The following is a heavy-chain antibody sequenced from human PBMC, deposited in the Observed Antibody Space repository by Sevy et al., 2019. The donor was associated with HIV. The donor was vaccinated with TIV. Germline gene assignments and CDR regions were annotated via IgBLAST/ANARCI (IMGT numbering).Heavy chain of an antibody. CDR3: ARDPARADVWSGYWGGSFDY. CDR1: GGSVSSGSYY. D-gene: IGHD3-3*01. CDR2: IYYSGST. Sequence: SETLSLTCTVSGGSVSSGSYYWSWIRQPPGKGLEWIGYIYYSGSTNYNPSLKSRVTISVDTSKNQFSLKLSSVTAADTAVYYCARDPARADVWSGYWGGSFDYWGQGTLVTVSS. V-gene: IGHV4-61*01. J-gene: IGHJ4*02.